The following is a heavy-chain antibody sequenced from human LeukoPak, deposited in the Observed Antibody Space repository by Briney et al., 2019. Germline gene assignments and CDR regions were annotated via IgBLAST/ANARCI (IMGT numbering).Heavy chain of an antibody. Sequence: SETLSLTCTVSGGSISNYYWSWIRQPPGKGLEWIGFIYYSGSTNYNPSLKSRVTISVDTSKNQFSLKVRSVTPADTAVYYCARASPAVTTYAFDIWGQGTMVTVSS. CDR3: ARASPAVTTYAFDI. D-gene: IGHD4-11*01. CDR2: IYYSGST. CDR1: GGSISNYY. J-gene: IGHJ3*02. V-gene: IGHV4-59*01.